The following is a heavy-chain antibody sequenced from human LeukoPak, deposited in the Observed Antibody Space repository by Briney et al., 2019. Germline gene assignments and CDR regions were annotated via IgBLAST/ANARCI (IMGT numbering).Heavy chain of an antibody. CDR2: ISGSGTRT. Sequence: GGSLRLSCAASGFTFSSYAMHWVRQAPGKGLEWVSSISGSGTRTYYADSVKDHFTISRDNAKNTLLLQMNSLRAEDTAVYYCVKDQGNFDYWGQGTLVTVSS. CDR1: GFTFSSYA. V-gene: IGHV3-23*01. J-gene: IGHJ4*02. CDR3: VKDQGNFDY.